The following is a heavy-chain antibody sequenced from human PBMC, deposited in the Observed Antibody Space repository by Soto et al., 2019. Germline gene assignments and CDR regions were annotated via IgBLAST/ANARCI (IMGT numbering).Heavy chain of an antibody. D-gene: IGHD5-18*01. CDR3: IRVALGGIGNRLLDY. J-gene: IGHJ4*02. CDR2: INAGNGNT. Sequence: ASVKVSCKASGYTFTSYDMHWVRQAPGQRLEWMGWINAGNGNTKYSQKFQGRVTITRDTSASTAYMELSSLRSEDTAMYYCIRVALGGIGNRLLDYWGQGTLVTVSS. CDR1: GYTFTSYD. V-gene: IGHV1-3*01.